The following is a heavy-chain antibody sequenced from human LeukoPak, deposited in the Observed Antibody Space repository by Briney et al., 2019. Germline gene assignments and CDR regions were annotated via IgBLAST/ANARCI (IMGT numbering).Heavy chain of an antibody. CDR1: GGSFSGYY. CDR3: ARSSGWYLNWFDP. Sequence: SETLSLTCAVYGGSFSGYYWSWIRQPPGKGLEWIGEINHSGSTNYNPSLKSRVTISVDTSKNQFSLKLSSVTAADTAVYYCARSSGWYLNWFDPWGQGTLVTVSS. D-gene: IGHD6-19*01. J-gene: IGHJ5*02. CDR2: INHSGST. V-gene: IGHV4-34*01.